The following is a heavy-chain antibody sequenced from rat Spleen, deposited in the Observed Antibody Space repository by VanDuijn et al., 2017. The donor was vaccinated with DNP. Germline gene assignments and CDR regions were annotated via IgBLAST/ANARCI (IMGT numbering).Heavy chain of an antibody. J-gene: IGHJ2*01. CDR2: INTDGGST. CDR3: IRWNSGHFDY. CDR1: GFTFSTSW. Sequence: EVQLVETGGGLVQPGRSLTLSCVASGFTFSTSWMFWIRQAPGKGLEWVASINTDGGSTFYPDSVKGRFAISRDNAKSTLYLQMNSLRSEDMATYYCIRWNSGHFDYWGQGVMVTVSS. V-gene: IGHV5-58*01. D-gene: IGHD4-3*01.